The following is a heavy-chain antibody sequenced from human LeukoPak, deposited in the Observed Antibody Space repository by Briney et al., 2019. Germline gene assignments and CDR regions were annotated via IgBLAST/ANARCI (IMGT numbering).Heavy chain of an antibody. V-gene: IGHV3-20*04. CDR2: INWNGGST. D-gene: IGHD5-12*01. CDR3: ARDGPRGWLRFTGYYYYYMDV. CDR1: GFTFDDYG. Sequence: GSLRLSCAASGFTFDDYGMSWVRQAPGKGLEWVSGINWNGGSTGYADSVKGRFTISRDNAKNSLYLQMNSLRAEDTALYYCARDGPRGWLRFTGYYYYYMDVWGKGTTVTVSS. J-gene: IGHJ6*03.